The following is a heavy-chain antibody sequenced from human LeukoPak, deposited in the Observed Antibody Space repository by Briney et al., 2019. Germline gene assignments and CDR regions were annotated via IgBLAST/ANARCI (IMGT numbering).Heavy chain of an antibody. Sequence: ASVKVSCKASGGTFSSYAISWVRQAPGQGLEWMGWISAYNGNTNYAQKLQGRVTMTTDTSTSTAYMELRSLRSDDTAVYYCARDSDLRYDFWSGYYTPIYYYYGMDVWGQGTTVTVSS. D-gene: IGHD3-3*01. CDR3: ARDSDLRYDFWSGYYTPIYYYYGMDV. V-gene: IGHV1-18*01. CDR2: ISAYNGNT. CDR1: GGTFSSYA. J-gene: IGHJ6*02.